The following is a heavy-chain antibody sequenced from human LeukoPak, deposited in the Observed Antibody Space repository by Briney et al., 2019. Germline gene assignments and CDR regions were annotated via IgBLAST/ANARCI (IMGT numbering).Heavy chain of an antibody. D-gene: IGHD3-9*01. CDR3: ARLDILTGFGADY. CDR2: ISYDGSNK. V-gene: IGHV3-30*03. J-gene: IGHJ4*02. Sequence: GGSLRLSCAASGFTFSSYGMHWVRQAPGKGLEWVAVISYDGSNKYYADSVKGRFTISRDNSKNTLYLQMNSLRAEDTAVYYCARLDILTGFGADYWGQGTLVTVSS. CDR1: GFTFSSYG.